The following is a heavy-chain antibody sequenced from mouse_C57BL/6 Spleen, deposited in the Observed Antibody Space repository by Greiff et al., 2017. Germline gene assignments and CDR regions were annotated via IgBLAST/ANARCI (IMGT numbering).Heavy chain of an antibody. CDR3: ATITTEDWYFDV. D-gene: IGHD1-2*01. CDR2: IDPSDSET. Sequence: QVQLQQPGAELVRPGSSVKLSCKASGYTFTSYWMHWVKQRPIQGLEWIGNIDPSDSETHYNQKFKDKATLTVDKSSSTAYMQRSSLTSEDSAVYYCATITTEDWYFDVWGTGTTVTVSS. J-gene: IGHJ1*03. CDR1: GYTFTSYW. V-gene: IGHV1-52*01.